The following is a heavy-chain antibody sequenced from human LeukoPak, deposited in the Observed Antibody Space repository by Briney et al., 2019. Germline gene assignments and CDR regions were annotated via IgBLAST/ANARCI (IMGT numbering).Heavy chain of an antibody. CDR2: ILPIFGTA. Sequence: GASVKVSCKASGGTFSSYAISWVRQAPGQGLEWMGGILPIFGTANYAQKFQGRVTITTDESTSTAYMELSSLRSEDTVVYYCATYNWNYPRYYYYMDVWGKGTTVTVSS. CDR1: GGTFSSYA. D-gene: IGHD1-7*01. J-gene: IGHJ6*03. CDR3: ATYNWNYPRYYYYMDV. V-gene: IGHV1-69*05.